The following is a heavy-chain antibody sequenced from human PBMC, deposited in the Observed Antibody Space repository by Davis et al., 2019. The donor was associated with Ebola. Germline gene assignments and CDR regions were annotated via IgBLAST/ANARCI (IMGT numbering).Heavy chain of an antibody. Sequence: ASVKVSCKASGYTFTGYYMHWVRQAPGQGLEWMGWINPNSGGTNYAQKFQGRVTMTRDTSISTAYMELSRLRSDDTAVYYWARVVVGALNFDYWGQGTLVTVSS. CDR3: ARVVVGALNFDY. V-gene: IGHV1-2*02. D-gene: IGHD1-26*01. J-gene: IGHJ4*02. CDR2: INPNSGGT. CDR1: GYTFTGYY.